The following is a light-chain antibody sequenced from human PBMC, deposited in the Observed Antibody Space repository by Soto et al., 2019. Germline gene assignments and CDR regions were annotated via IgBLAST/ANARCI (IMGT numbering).Light chain of an antibody. CDR3: SSYAGNNNVV. CDR2: EVS. V-gene: IGLV2-8*01. Sequence: QSALTQPPSASGSPGQSVTISCTGTSSDLGDYKFVSWYQQHPGKAPKLMIYEVSRRPSGVPDRFSGSKSGNTASLTVSGLQAEDEADYYCSSYAGNNNVVFGGGTKVTVL. CDR1: SSDLGDYKF. J-gene: IGLJ2*01.